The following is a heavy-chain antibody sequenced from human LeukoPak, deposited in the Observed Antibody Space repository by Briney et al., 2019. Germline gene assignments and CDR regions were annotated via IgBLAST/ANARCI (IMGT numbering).Heavy chain of an antibody. CDR1: GFTFSSYD. CDR3: ARLSAYYYGSFFYYYMDV. Sequence: GGSLRLSCAASGFTFSSYDMHWVRQATGKGLEWVSAIGTAGDTYYPGSVKGRFTISRDNAKNSVYLHMNSLRAEDTALYYCARLSAYYYGSFFYYYMDVWGKGTTVTVSS. J-gene: IGHJ6*03. V-gene: IGHV3-13*01. CDR2: IGTAGDT. D-gene: IGHD3-10*01.